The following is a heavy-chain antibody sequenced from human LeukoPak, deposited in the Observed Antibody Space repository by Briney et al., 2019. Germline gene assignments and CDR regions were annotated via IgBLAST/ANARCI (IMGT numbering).Heavy chain of an antibody. Sequence: PGGSLRLSCAASGFTFSSSTMTWVRQSPGEGLEWVSSISSSSTYIYYADSVKGRFIISRDNAKNSLYLQMNSLRAEDTAVFYCARDFLNAIDIWGQGTMVTVSS. J-gene: IGHJ3*02. CDR3: ARDFLNAIDI. CDR2: ISSSSTYI. V-gene: IGHV3-21*01. CDR1: GFTFSSST. D-gene: IGHD2/OR15-2a*01.